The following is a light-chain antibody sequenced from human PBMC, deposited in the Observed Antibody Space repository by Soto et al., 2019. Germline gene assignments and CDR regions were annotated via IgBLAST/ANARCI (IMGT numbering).Light chain of an antibody. CDR3: QQYSSYPLT. Sequence: DIQMTQSPSSLSVSVGDRVTITCRASETITTWLAWYQQKPGKAPKILIYAASKLERGVPSRLSGSGSGAEFTRTTSSLQPDDLETYYCQQYSSYPLTFGGGTKVE. CDR1: ETITTW. CDR2: AAS. V-gene: IGKV1-5*01. J-gene: IGKJ4*01.